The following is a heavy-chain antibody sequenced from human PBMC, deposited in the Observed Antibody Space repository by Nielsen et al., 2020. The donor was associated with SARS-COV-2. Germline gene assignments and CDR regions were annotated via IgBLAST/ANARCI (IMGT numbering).Heavy chain of an antibody. CDR3: ARTHATTIFGVVTGMYYFDY. V-gene: IGHV2-70*01. D-gene: IGHD3-3*01. CDR1: GFSLSTSGMC. Sequence: SGPTLVKPTQTLTLTCTFSGFSLSTSGMCVSWIRQPPGKALEWLALIDWDDDKYYSTSLKTRLTISKDTSKSQVVLTMTNMDPVDTATYYCARTHATTIFGVVTGMYYFDYWGQGTLVTVSS. J-gene: IGHJ4*02. CDR2: IDWDDDK.